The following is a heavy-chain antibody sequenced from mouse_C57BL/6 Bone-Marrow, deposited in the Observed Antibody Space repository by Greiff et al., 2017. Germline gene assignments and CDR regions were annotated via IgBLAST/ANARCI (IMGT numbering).Heavy chain of an antibody. CDR1: GYTFTSYW. CDR3: ATSYYYGYFDY. CDR2: IDPSDSYT. Sequence: QVQLQQPGAELVMPGASVKLSCKASGYTFTSYWMHWVKQRPGQGLEWIGEIDPSDSYTNYNQKFKGKSTLTVDKSSSTAYMQLSSLTSEDSAVYYCATSYYYGYFDYWGQGTTLTVSS. J-gene: IGHJ2*01. D-gene: IGHD1-1*01. V-gene: IGHV1-69*01.